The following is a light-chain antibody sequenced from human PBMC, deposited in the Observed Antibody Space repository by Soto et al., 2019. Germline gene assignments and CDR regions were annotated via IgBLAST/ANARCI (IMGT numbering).Light chain of an antibody. Sequence: QSVLTQPPSVSGAPGQRVTISCTGSSSNIGAGYDVHWYQQLPGTAPKLLISANSNRPSGVPDRFSGSKSGTSASLAITGLQAEDEADDYCQSYDNSVIVSSCVFGGGTKLTVL. V-gene: IGLV1-40*01. J-gene: IGLJ3*02. CDR1: SSNIGAGYD. CDR3: QSYDNSVIVSSCV. CDR2: ANS.